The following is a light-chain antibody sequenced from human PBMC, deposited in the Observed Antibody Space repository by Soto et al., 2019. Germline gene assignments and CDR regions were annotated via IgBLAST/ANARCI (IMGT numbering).Light chain of an antibody. CDR3: TTYTGRTTV. Sequence: QSALPQPASVSGSLGQSIPISCTGTSSDVGGYHYVSRYQQHPGKAPTLMVYEVSTRPSGISNRFPGSQSGNTASLPDSGRQAGDEAEYYCTTYTGRTTVFGGGTKPTVL. CDR2: EVS. V-gene: IGLV2-14*01. J-gene: IGLJ2*01. CDR1: SSDVGGYHY.